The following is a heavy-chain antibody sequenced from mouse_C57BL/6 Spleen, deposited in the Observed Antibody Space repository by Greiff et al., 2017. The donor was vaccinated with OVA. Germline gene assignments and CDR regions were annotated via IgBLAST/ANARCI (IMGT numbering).Heavy chain of an antibody. D-gene: IGHD1-1*01. Sequence: EVKLMESGPGMVKPSQSLSLTCTVTGYSITSGYDWHWIRHFPGNKLEWMGYISYSGSTNYNPSLKSRISITYDTSKNHFFLKLNSVTTEDTATYYCARDYGSIPWFAYWGQGTLVTVSA. CDR2: ISYSGST. CDR1: GYSITSGYD. V-gene: IGHV3-1*01. CDR3: ARDYGSIPWFAY. J-gene: IGHJ3*01.